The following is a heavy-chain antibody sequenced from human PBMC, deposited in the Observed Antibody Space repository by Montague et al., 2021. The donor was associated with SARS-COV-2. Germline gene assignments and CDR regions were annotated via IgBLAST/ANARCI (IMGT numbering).Heavy chain of an antibody. J-gene: IGHJ3*02. Sequence: SETLSLTCTVSGGSIRTSSYYWGWIRQPPGKGLDWIGSNYYSGSTYYNPSLKSRVTISVDTSKNQFSLKLSSVTAAATAVYYCAMRGGALDAFDIWGQGTMVIVSS. V-gene: IGHV4-39*01. CDR3: AMRGGALDAFDI. D-gene: IGHD4-17*01. CDR1: GGSIRTSSYY. CDR2: NYYSGST.